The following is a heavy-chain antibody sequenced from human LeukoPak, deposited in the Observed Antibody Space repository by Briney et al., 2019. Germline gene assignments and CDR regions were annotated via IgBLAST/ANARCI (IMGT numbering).Heavy chain of an antibody. CDR1: GGSISSYY. Sequence: SETLSLTCTVSGGSISSYYWSWIRQPPGKGLEWIGYIYYSGNTNYNPSLKSRVTISVDTSKNQFSLKLSSVTAADTAVYYCTRVWGSSGWFDPWGQGTLVTVSS. CDR2: IYYSGNT. CDR3: TRVWGSSGWFDP. D-gene: IGHD6-19*01. V-gene: IGHV4-59*01. J-gene: IGHJ5*02.